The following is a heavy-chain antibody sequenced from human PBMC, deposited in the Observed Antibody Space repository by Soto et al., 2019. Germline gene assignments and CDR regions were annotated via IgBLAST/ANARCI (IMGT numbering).Heavy chain of an antibody. D-gene: IGHD6-6*01. CDR3: STDVPPYSSIAALVVPNFDY. Sequence: GGSLRLSCAASGFTFSNAWMSWVRQAPGKGLEWVGRIKSKTDGGTTDYAAPVKGRFTISRDDSKNTLYLQMNSLKTEDTAVYYCSTDVPPYSSIAALVVPNFDYWGQGTLVTVSS. J-gene: IGHJ4*02. CDR1: GFTFSNAW. V-gene: IGHV3-15*01. CDR2: IKSKTDGGTT.